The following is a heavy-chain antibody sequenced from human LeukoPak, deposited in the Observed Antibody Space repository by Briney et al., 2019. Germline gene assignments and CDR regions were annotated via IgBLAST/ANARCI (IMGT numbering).Heavy chain of an antibody. CDR2: INQDGSTK. CDR1: GFSFTNAW. J-gene: IGHJ4*02. V-gene: IGHV3-7*01. D-gene: IGHD3-16*01. CDR3: VRDMKGSLDY. Sequence: GGSLRLSCAASGFSFTNAWMAWVRQAPGKGLEWVANINQDGSTKQYADSVRGRFTISRDNAKNSLYLQLNSLGTEDTGLYHRVRDMKGSLDYWGQGTLVTVSS.